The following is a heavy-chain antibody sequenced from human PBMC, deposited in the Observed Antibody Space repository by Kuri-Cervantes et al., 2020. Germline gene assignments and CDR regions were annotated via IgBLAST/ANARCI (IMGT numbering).Heavy chain of an antibody. CDR2: ISSSSIDM. D-gene: IGHD6-19*01. J-gene: IGHJ3*02. CDR1: GFIFSDYS. CDR3: AREFPGTAVAGTEGALDI. Sequence: LTCAAAGFIFSDYSINCVRQAPGKGLQWVSSISSSSIDMYYADSLKGRFTIARDNAKNSLYLQMNSLRAEDTAVYYCAREFPGTAVAGTEGALDIWGQGTKVTVSS. V-gene: IGHV3-21*03.